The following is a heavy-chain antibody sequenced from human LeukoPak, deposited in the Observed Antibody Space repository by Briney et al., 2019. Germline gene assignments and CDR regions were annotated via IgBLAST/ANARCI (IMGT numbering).Heavy chain of an antibody. CDR1: HGSISRYY. CDR3: ARLQNRGFDYGYDDAFDV. J-gene: IGHJ3*01. V-gene: IGHV4-59*08. CDR2: IYYSGST. D-gene: IGHD5-18*01. Sequence: PSETLSLTCIVSHGSISRYYWSWIRQPPGKGLEWICHIYYSGSTEYSPSLKSRVTISVGTSENQVSLKVTSLTAADTAVYYCARLQNRGFDYGYDDAFDVWGQGTMVTVSS.